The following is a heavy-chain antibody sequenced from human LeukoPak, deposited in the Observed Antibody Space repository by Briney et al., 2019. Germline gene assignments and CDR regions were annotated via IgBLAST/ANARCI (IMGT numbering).Heavy chain of an antibody. CDR2: ISSSSYI. CDR1: GFTFSSYS. Sequence: GGSPRLSCAASGFTFSSYSMNWVRQAPGKGLEWVSSISSSSYIYYADSVKGRFTISRDNAKNSLYLQMNSLRAEDTAVYYCAGVVPAADYYYYYMDVWGKGTTVTVSS. J-gene: IGHJ6*03. CDR3: AGVVPAADYYYYYMDV. V-gene: IGHV3-21*01. D-gene: IGHD2-2*01.